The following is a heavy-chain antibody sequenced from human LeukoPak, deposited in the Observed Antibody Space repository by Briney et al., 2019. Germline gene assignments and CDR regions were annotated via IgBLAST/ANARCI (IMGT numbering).Heavy chain of an antibody. D-gene: IGHD2-2*01. CDR1: AFTFSSYG. J-gene: IGHJ4*02. CDR2: TWYDGSNK. V-gene: IGHV3-33*01. Sequence: PGGSLRLSCAASAFTFSSYGMLWVRPAPGKGLEWGADTWYDGSNKYHAASVKGRFTISRDNSKNTLYLQMNSLRAEDTAVYYCVGSTFDYWGQGTLVTVSS. CDR3: VGSTFDY.